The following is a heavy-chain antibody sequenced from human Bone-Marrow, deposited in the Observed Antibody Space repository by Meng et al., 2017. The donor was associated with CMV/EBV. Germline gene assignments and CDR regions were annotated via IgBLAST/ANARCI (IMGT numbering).Heavy chain of an antibody. CDR3: ARDLDYGGNRGMGAFDI. V-gene: IGHV3-66*02. CDR1: GFTASSNE. CDR2: LYSGGNT. Sequence: GGSLRLSCAASGFTASSNEMSWVRQAPGKGLEWLSILYSGGNTYYADPVKGRFTISRDNSNNTLYLQMNILRPEDTAVHYWARDLDYGGNRGMGAFDIWGQGTMVTVSS. D-gene: IGHD4-23*01. J-gene: IGHJ3*02.